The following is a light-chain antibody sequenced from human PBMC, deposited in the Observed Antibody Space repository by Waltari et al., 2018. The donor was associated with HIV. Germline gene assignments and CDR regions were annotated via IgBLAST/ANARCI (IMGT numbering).Light chain of an antibody. CDR1: RSNIGAGYA. J-gene: IGLJ1*01. CDR2: GNN. V-gene: IGLV1-40*01. CDR3: QSYDSSLSGHV. Sequence: QSVLTQPPSVSGAPGQRVTLSCTGSRSNIGAGYAVHWYQQLPGTAPKVLIFGNNNRPSGVPDRFSSFKSGTSASLAITGLQDEDEADYYCQSYDSSLSGHVFGSGTKVTVL.